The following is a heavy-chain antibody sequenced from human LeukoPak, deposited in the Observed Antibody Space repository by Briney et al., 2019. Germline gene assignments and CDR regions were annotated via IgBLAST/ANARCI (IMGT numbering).Heavy chain of an antibody. J-gene: IGHJ4*02. Sequence: AGGSLRLSCAASGFTFSSYEMNWVRQAPGKGLEWVSYISTSGTTIFYADSVKGRFTVSRDNAKNSLYLQMNSLRAEDTGVYYCAKDRGPYSGYDSFFDFWGQGTLVTVSS. CDR3: AKDRGPYSGYDSFFDF. CDR2: ISTSGTTI. D-gene: IGHD5-12*01. CDR1: GFTFSSYE. V-gene: IGHV3-48*03.